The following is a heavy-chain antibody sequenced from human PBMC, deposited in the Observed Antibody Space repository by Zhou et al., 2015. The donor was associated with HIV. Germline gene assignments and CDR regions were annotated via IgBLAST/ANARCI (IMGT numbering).Heavy chain of an antibody. D-gene: IGHD5-24*01. CDR1: GGTFSGSE. Sequence: QVQLVQSGTEVKKPGSSVKVSCKASGGTFSGSEISWVRQAPGQGLEWMGKIIPMFEIEDYAQKFRGRLTITADKSTSAAYMELSSLRSEDAAVYYCARGPLEMATTYFDYWGQGTLVTVSS. V-gene: IGHV1-69*09. J-gene: IGHJ4*02. CDR3: ARGPLEMATTYFDY. CDR2: IIPMFEIE.